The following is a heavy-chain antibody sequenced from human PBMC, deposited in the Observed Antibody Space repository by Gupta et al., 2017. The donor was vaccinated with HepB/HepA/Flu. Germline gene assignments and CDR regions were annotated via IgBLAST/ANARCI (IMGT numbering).Heavy chain of an antibody. CDR1: GFNFGAYA. CDR3: AREAEYGFFDP. CDR2: IRSSTYGGST. Sequence: EVHLVDSGGDIVEPGRSLRLSCAASGFNFGAYAMIWFRQAPGKGLEWVGFIRSSTYGGSTKYAASVRDRFTISRDDSKSITYLQMDSLKSEDTAMYFCAREAEYGFFDPWGQGTLVSVSS. V-gene: IGHV3-49*03. D-gene: IGHD3-10*01. J-gene: IGHJ5*02.